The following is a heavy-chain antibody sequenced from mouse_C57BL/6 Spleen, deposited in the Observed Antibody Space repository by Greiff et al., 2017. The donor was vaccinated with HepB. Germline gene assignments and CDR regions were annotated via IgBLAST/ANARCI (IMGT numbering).Heavy chain of an antibody. Sequence: QVQLQQPGAELVMPGASVKLSCKASGYTFTSYWMHWVKQRPGQGLEWIGEIDPSDSYTYYNQKFKGKSTLTVDKSSSTAYMQLSSLTSEDSAVYYCAREGYWGQGTTLTVSS. J-gene: IGHJ2*01. V-gene: IGHV1-69*01. CDR3: AREGY. CDR1: GYTFTSYW. CDR2: IDPSDSYT.